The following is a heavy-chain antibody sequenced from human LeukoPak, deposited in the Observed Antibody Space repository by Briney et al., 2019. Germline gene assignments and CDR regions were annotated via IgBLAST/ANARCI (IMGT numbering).Heavy chain of an antibody. V-gene: IGHV4-59*12. D-gene: IGHD6-13*01. Sequence: SETLSLTCTVSGGSISSYYWSWIRQPPGKGLEWIGYIYYSGSTNYNPSLKSRVTISVDTSKNQFSLKLSSVTAADTAVYYCARDRPAAGTFRLYYDGMDVWGQGITVTVSS. CDR3: ARDRPAAGTFRLYYDGMDV. CDR1: GGSISSYY. CDR2: IYYSGST. J-gene: IGHJ6*02.